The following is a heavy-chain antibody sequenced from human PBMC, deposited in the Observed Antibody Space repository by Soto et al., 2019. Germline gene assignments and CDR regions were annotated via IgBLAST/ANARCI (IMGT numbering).Heavy chain of an antibody. CDR2: ISSSSSYI. CDR1: GFTFSSYS. CDR3: ARALQSPSSYYYYYYMDV. Sequence: EVQLVESGGGLVKPGGSLRLSCAASGFTFSSYSMNWVRQAPGKGLEWVSSISSSSSYIYYADSVKGRFTISRDNAKNSLYLKMNSLRAEDTAVYYCARALQSPSSYYYYYYMDVWGKGTTVTVSS. V-gene: IGHV3-21*01. J-gene: IGHJ6*03. D-gene: IGHD4-4*01.